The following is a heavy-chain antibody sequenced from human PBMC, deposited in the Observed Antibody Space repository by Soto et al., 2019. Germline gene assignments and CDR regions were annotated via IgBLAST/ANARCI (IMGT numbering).Heavy chain of an antibody. Sequence: GGSLRLSCAASGFTFSNYAMSWVRQAPGKGLEWVSAITGSGGDTFHADSVKGRFTISRDNSKTTLFLQMNRLGADDTAVYYCAKGSASGSPYYFDFWGQGTLVTVSS. CDR3: AKGSASGSPYYFDF. D-gene: IGHD6-25*01. CDR1: GFTFSNYA. J-gene: IGHJ4*02. V-gene: IGHV3-23*01. CDR2: ITGSGGDT.